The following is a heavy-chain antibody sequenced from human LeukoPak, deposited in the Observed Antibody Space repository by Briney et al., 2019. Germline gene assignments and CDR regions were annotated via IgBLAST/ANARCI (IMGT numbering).Heavy chain of an antibody. CDR1: GFTFSSYA. Sequence: GGSLRLSCAASGFTFSSYAMSWVRQAPGKGLEWVSAISGSGGSTYYADSVKGRFTISRDNSKNTLYLQMNSLRAEDTAVYYCAKNCYDGWGYYSIYYYYGMDVWGQGTTVTVSS. J-gene: IGHJ6*02. V-gene: IGHV3-23*01. D-gene: IGHD2-2*01. CDR2: ISGSGGST. CDR3: AKNCYDGWGYYSIYYYYGMDV.